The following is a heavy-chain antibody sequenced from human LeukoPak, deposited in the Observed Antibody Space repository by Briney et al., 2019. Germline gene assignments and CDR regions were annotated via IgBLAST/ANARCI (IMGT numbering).Heavy chain of an antibody. J-gene: IGHJ4*02. Sequence: ASVKVSCKASGYTFTTFGLSWVRQAPGQGLEWMGWISAYNGNTNYAQKFQGRVTMTTDTSTSTAYMELRSLRSDDTAVYYCARDLGNYFWIDYWGQGTLVTVSS. CDR3: ARDLGNYFWIDY. V-gene: IGHV1-18*01. CDR2: ISAYNGNT. CDR1: GYTFTTFG. D-gene: IGHD1-26*01.